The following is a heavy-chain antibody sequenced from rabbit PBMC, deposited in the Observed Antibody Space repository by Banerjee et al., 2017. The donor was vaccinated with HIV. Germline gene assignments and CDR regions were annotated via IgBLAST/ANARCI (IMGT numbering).Heavy chain of an antibody. Sequence: QSLEESGGDLVKPGASLTLTCTASGFSFSSDYYMCWVRQAPGKGLEWIACIDGGNSDSTYYASWAKGRFTVSKTSSTTVTLQMTSLTAADTATYFCARSPYAGYAYSIRTRLDLWGQGTLVTVS. V-gene: IGHV1S40*01. CDR2: IDGGNSDST. CDR3: ARSPYAGYAYSIRTRLDL. D-gene: IGHD6-1*01. CDR1: GFSFSSDYY. J-gene: IGHJ3*01.